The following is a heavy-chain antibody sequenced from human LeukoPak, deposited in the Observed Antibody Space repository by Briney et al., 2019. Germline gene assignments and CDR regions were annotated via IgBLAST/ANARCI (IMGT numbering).Heavy chain of an antibody. CDR2: INHSGST. J-gene: IGHJ4*02. V-gene: IGHV4-34*01. CDR3: ARGRSSGYYRRYFDY. Sequence: SETLSLTCAVYGGSFSGYYWSWIRQPPGKGLEWIGEINHSGSTNYSPSLKSRVTISVDTSKNQFSLKLSSVTAADTAVYYCARGRSSGYYRRYFDYWGQGTLVTVSS. CDR1: GGSFSGYY. D-gene: IGHD3-22*01.